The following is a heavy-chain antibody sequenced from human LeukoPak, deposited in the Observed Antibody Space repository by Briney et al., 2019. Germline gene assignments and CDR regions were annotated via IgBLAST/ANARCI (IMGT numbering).Heavy chain of an antibody. J-gene: IGHJ3*02. CDR2: ISSSSSYI. D-gene: IGHD5-12*01. CDR3: ARDRSGYDYEADAFDI. V-gene: IGHV3-21*01. Sequence: PRGSLRLSCAASGFTFSSYSMNWVRQAPGKGLEWVSSISSSSSYIYYADSVKGRFTISRDNAKNSLYLQMNSLRAEDTAVYYCARDRSGYDYEADAFDIWGQGTMVTVSS. CDR1: GFTFSSYS.